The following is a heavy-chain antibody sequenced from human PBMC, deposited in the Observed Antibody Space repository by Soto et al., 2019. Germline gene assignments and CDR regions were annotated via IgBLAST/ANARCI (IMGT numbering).Heavy chain of an antibody. CDR2: ISSSSSTI. Sequence: GGSLRLSCAASGFTFSSYSMNWVRQAPGKGLEWVSYISSSSSTIYYADSVKGRFTISRDNAKNSLYLQMNSLRDEDTAVYYCARDEEYSYGSFPFDIWGQGTMVTVSS. CDR1: GFTFSSYS. J-gene: IGHJ3*02. CDR3: ARDEEYSYGSFPFDI. V-gene: IGHV3-48*02. D-gene: IGHD5-18*01.